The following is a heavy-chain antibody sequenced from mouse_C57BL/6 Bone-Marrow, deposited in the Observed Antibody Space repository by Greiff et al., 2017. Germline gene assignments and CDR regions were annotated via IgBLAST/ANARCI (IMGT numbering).Heavy chain of an antibody. Sequence: VKLVESGAELVKPGASVKLSCKASGYTFTNYWMHWVKQRPGQGLEWIGMMHPNGGSPDYNEKFKSEATLSVDKSARTADMELSSLTSEASAVYYGARSYDYYDYTMDYWGQGTSVTGSS. J-gene: IGHJ4*01. CDR1: GYTFTNYW. CDR3: ARSYDYYDYTMDY. CDR2: MHPNGGSP. D-gene: IGHD2-4*01. V-gene: IGHV1-64*01.